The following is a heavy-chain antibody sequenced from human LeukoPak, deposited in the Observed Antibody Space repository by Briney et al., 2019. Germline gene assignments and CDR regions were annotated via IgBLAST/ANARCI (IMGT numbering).Heavy chain of an antibody. CDR2: MNPNSGEK. D-gene: IGHD3-10*01. Sequence: SVKVSCKASGGTFSSYAISWVRQATGQGLEWMGWMNPNSGEKSHAQKFQGRVTITRETSINTAYMELSSLRSEDTAVYYCARGPNNQVVRGVIGYYYMDVWGKGTTVTVSS. CDR1: GGTFSSYA. CDR3: ARGPNNQVVRGVIGYYYMDV. J-gene: IGHJ6*03. V-gene: IGHV1-8*03.